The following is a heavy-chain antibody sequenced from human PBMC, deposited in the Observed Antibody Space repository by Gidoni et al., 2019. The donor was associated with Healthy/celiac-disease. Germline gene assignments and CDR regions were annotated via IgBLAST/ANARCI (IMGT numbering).Heavy chain of an antibody. V-gene: IGHV1-24*01. Sequence: QVQLVQPGAEVKKPGASVKVSCKVSGYTLTELSMHRVRQAPGKGLEWMGGFDPEDGETTYAQKFQGRVTMTEDTSTDTAYMELSSLRSEDTAVYYCATELSMITFGGVIDPSYFDYWGQGTLVTVSS. CDR3: ATELSMITFGGVIDPSYFDY. J-gene: IGHJ4*02. CDR2: FDPEDGET. D-gene: IGHD3-16*02. CDR1: GYTLTELS.